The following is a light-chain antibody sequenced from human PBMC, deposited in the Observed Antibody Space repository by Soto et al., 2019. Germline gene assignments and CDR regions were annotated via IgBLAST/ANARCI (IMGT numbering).Light chain of an antibody. CDR2: DVS. J-gene: IGKJ1*01. CDR3: QQYSSSSPT. CDR1: QTISIY. V-gene: IGKV1-5*01. Sequence: DIQMTQSPSTLSASVGDRVTITCRASQTISIYLAWCQQRPGEAPKLLIYDVSTLESGVPARFSGSGSGTEFTLTISSLQPDDFATYYCQQYSSSSPTFGQGTKVEIQ.